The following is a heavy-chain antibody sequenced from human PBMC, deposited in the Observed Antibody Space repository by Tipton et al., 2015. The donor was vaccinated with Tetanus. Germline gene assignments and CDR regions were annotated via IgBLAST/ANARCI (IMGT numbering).Heavy chain of an antibody. Sequence: LRLSCATSGFIFNSYGIHWVRQAPGKGLEWIGEVDDSGSTNYSPSLKSRVTISLDTSKNEFSLTLSSVTAADTAVYYCARGTWLYTSTYHRHWLDPWGQGTLVTVSS. D-gene: IGHD6-13*01. J-gene: IGHJ5*02. CDR2: VDDSGST. CDR1: GFIFNSYG. CDR3: ARGTWLYTSTYHRHWLDP. V-gene: IGHV4-34*01.